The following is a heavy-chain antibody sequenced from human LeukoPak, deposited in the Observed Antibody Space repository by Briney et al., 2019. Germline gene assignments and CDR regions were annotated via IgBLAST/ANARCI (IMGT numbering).Heavy chain of an antibody. CDR1: GFTFGDYA. CDR3: TANDYGDYSYFDY. J-gene: IGHJ4*02. D-gene: IGHD4-17*01. Sequence: PGGSLRLSCTASGFTFGDYAMSWFRQAPGKGLEWVGFIRSKAYGGTTEYAASVKGRFTISRDDSKSIAYLQMNSLKTEDTAVYYCTANDYGDYSYFDYWGQGTLVTVSS. V-gene: IGHV3-49*03. CDR2: IRSKAYGGTT.